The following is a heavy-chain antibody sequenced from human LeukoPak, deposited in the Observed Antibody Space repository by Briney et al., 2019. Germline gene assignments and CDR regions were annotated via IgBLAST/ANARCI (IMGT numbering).Heavy chain of an antibody. V-gene: IGHV4-59*02. Sequence: PSETLSLTCTVSGGXVSDYFCSWIRQPPGRGLEWIGYIYNNGSTNYNPSLKSRVTISVDTSKNLFSLKLTSVTAADTAVYYCATMVRGVIWAFDIWGQGTMVTVSS. CDR1: GGXVSDYF. CDR2: IYNNGST. CDR3: ATMVRGVIWAFDI. D-gene: IGHD3-10*01. J-gene: IGHJ3*02.